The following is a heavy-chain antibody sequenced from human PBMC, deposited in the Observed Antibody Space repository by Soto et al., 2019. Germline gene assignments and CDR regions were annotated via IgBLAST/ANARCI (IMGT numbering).Heavy chain of an antibody. Sequence: EVQLVESGGGLVQPGGSLRLSCAASGFTFSTYWMSWVRQAPGKGLEWVAHINQHGSEKYYVDSVKGRFTISRDNAKNSLYLLMNSLRAEDTAVYYCTRAAIGSGSNYYFEYWGQGTLVTVSS. D-gene: IGHD3-10*01. CDR3: TRAAIGSGSNYYFEY. CDR2: INQHGSEK. CDR1: GFTFSTYW. V-gene: IGHV3-7*03. J-gene: IGHJ4*02.